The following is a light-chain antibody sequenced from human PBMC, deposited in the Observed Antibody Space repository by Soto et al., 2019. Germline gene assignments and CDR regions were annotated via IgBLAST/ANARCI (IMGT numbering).Light chain of an antibody. J-gene: IGKJ4*01. CDR1: QSISAN. CDR3: QQYYDWPMVT. Sequence: TQSPATLSVSPGEGVPISCRASQSISANLAWYQQKPCQAPRLLIYGASTRDTHIPDRFSGTGSETEFTLSVSSLQSEDFAVYYCQQYYDWPMVTFGGGTKVDI. CDR2: GAS. V-gene: IGKV3-15*01.